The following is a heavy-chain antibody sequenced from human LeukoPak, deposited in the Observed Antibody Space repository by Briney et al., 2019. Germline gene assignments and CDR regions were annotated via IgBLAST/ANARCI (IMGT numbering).Heavy chain of an antibody. CDR3: VRDGGVSGYDLLDY. CDR1: GFTFSHYW. J-gene: IGHJ4*02. V-gene: IGHV3-7*01. D-gene: IGHD5-12*01. Sequence: GGSLRLSCAASGFTFSHYWMSWVRQAPGKGLEWVAQINQDGSEEYYVDSVKARFTISRDNAKNSVFLQMNSLRAEDTAVYYCVRDGGVSGYDLLDYWGKGTLVTVSS. CDR2: INQDGSEE.